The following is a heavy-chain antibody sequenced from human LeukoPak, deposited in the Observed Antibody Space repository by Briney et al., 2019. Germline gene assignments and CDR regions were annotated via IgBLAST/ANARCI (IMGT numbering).Heavy chain of an antibody. Sequence: GASVKVSCKASGYTFTSYGISWVRQAPGHGLEGMGWISAYNGNTNYAQKLQGRVTMTTDTSTSTAYMELRSLRADDTAMYYCARGDDILTGYPDDYWGQGTLVTVSS. V-gene: IGHV1-18*01. D-gene: IGHD3-9*01. CDR3: ARGDDILTGYPDDY. J-gene: IGHJ4*02. CDR2: ISAYNGNT. CDR1: GYTFTSYG.